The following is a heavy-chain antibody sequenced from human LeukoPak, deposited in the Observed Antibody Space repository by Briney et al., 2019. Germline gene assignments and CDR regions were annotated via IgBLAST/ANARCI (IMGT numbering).Heavy chain of an antibody. V-gene: IGHV3-49*04. Sequence: PGGSLRLSCTASGFTFGDYAMSWVRQAPGKGPEWVGFIRRKADGGATAYAASVKGRFTISRDDSKSIAYLQMNSLKTEDTAVYYCTPDPQGPYDFRSGPDYAFDISGQGTTVTVSP. D-gene: IGHD3-3*01. CDR3: TPDPQGPYDFRSGPDYAFDI. CDR1: GFTFGDYA. J-gene: IGHJ3*02. CDR2: IRRKADGGAT.